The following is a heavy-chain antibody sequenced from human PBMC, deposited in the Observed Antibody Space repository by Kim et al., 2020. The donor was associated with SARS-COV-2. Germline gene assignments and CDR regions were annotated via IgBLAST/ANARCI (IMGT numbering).Heavy chain of an antibody. V-gene: IGHV3-48*02. J-gene: IGHJ6*02. D-gene: IGHD6-13*01. CDR3: ARESGPREYSSSWYGMDV. CDR1: GFTFSSYS. Sequence: GGSLRLSCAASGFTFSSYSMNWVRQAPGKGLEWVSYISSSSSTIYYADSVKGRFTISRDNAKNSLYLQMNSLRDEDTAVYYCARESGPREYSSSWYGMDVWGQGTTVTVSS. CDR2: ISSSSSTI.